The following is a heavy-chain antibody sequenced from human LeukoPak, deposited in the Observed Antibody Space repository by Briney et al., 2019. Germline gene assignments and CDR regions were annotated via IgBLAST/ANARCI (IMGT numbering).Heavy chain of an antibody. D-gene: IGHD3-3*01. J-gene: IGHJ3*02. Sequence: ASVTVTFQASRGTYSKYAIHWVRPAPGQGLEWMGRIILLYGIADHAQKFQDRVTITADKATSTVYMEMSRLRSEDTAVYYCARVEVLDSWSGDYDDAFDIWGPGKVVTVSS. V-gene: IGHV1-69*04. CDR2: IILLYGIA. CDR1: RGTYSKYA. CDR3: ARVEVLDSWSGDYDDAFDI.